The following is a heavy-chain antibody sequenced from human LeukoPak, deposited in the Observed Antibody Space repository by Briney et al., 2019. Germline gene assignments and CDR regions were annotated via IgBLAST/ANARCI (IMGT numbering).Heavy chain of an antibody. CDR1: GGSISSYY. CDR3: ARHGYGDYLTPEHYYGIDV. V-gene: IGHV4-59*08. J-gene: IGHJ6*02. D-gene: IGHD4-17*01. Sequence: SETLSLTCTVSGGSISSYYWSWIRQPPGKGLEWIGYIYYSGSTNYNPSLKSRVTISVDTSKNQFSLKLSSVTAADTAVYYCARHGYGDYLTPEHYYGIDVWGQGTTVTVSS. CDR2: IYYSGST.